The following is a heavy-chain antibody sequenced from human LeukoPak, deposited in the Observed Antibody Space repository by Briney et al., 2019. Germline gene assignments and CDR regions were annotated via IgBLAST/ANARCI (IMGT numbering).Heavy chain of an antibody. J-gene: IGHJ4*02. V-gene: IGHV4-34*01. Sequence: SGTLSLTCAVYGGSFSGYYWSWIRQPPGKGLEWIGEINHSGSTNYNPSLKSRVTISVDTSKNQFSLKLSPVTAADTAVYYCASYGDYSNFDYWGQGTLVTVSS. CDR1: GGSFSGYY. D-gene: IGHD4-17*01. CDR2: INHSGST. CDR3: ASYGDYSNFDY.